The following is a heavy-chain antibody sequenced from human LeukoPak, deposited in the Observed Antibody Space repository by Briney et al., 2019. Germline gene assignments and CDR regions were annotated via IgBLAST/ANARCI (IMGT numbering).Heavy chain of an antibody. CDR3: ARVAGIAAAFDY. CDR2: IIPIFGTA. CDR1: GGTFSSYA. V-gene: IGHV1-69*05. J-gene: IGHJ4*02. Sequence: ASVKVSCKASGGTFSSYAISWVRQAPGQGLEWMGRIIPIFGTANYARKFQGRVTITTDESTSTAYMELSSLRSEDTAVYYCARVAGIAAAFDYWGQGTLVTVSS. D-gene: IGHD6-13*01.